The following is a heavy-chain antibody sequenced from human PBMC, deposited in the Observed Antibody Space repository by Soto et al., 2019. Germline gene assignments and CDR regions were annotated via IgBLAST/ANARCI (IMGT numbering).Heavy chain of an antibody. D-gene: IGHD2-15*01. CDR2: ISSSSSYI. CDR3: ATELVVVAALDY. V-gene: IGHV3-21*01. J-gene: IGHJ4*02. Sequence: EVQLVESGGGLVKPGGSLRLSCAASGFTFSSYSMNWVRQAPGKGLEWVSSISSSSSYIYYADSVKGRFTISRDNAKNSLYLPMNSLRAEDTAVYYCATELVVVAALDYWGQGTLVTVSS. CDR1: GFTFSSYS.